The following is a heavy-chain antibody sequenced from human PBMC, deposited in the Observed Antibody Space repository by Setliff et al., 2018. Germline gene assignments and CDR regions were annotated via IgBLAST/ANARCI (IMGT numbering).Heavy chain of an antibody. Sequence: GGSLRLSCAASGFTFSRFWMNWVRQAPGKGLEWVANIKQDGSVKYYVDSVKGRFTISRDNAKNSVYLQMDSLRADDTAMYYCARDSGLANLGAFDVWGQGTKVTVSS. CDR2: IKQDGSVK. J-gene: IGHJ3*01. CDR3: ARDSGLANLGAFDV. V-gene: IGHV3-7*03. D-gene: IGHD3-3*02. CDR1: GFTFSRFW.